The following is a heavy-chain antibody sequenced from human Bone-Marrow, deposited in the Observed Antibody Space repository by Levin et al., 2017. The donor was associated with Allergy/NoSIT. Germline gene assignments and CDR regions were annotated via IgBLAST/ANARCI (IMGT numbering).Heavy chain of an antibody. D-gene: IGHD6-19*01. CDR1: GFTFRNYA. V-gene: IGHV3-30-3*01. CDR3: ARDYSVAGTSGIDH. J-gene: IGHJ4*02. Sequence: PGGSLRLSCAASGFTFRNYAMHWVRQAPGKGLEWVAVISYDGSNKNYGDSVKARFTISRDNSKRTLSLQMNSLRVEDTAVYYCARDYSVAGTSGIDHWGQGTLVTVSS. CDR2: ISYDGSNK.